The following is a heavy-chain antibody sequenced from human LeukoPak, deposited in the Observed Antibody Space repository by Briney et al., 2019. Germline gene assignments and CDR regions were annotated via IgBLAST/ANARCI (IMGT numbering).Heavy chain of an antibody. Sequence: PSETLSLTCTVSGGSISSHYWRWIREPPGEGVEWIGYIYYSGSTNYNPSLESRVTISVDRTKNPFSLKLSSVTAADTAVYYCTRHGWEPLFDYWGQGILVTVSS. J-gene: IGHJ4*02. CDR1: GGSISSHY. D-gene: IGHD1-26*01. CDR3: TRHGWEPLFDY. CDR2: IYYSGST. V-gene: IGHV4-59*08.